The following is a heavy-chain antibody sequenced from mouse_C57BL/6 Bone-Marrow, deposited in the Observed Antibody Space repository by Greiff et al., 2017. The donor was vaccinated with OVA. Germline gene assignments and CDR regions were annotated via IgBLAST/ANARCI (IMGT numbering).Heavy chain of an antibody. CDR2: IDPETGGT. CDR1: GYTFTDYE. CDR3: TRRRPSRGFAY. Sequence: QVQLKESGAELVRPGASVTLSCKASGYTFTDYEMHWVKQTPVHGLEWIGAIDPETGGTAYNQKFKGKAILTADKSSSTAYMELRSLTSEDSAVYYCTRRRPSRGFAYWGQGTLVTVSA. V-gene: IGHV1-15*01. J-gene: IGHJ3*01.